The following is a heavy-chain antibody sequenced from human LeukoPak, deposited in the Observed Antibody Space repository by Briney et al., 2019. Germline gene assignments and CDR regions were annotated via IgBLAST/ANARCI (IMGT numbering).Heavy chain of an antibody. CDR3: ARDDGSHGFNWFDP. CDR1: GGSISSYY. D-gene: IGHD6-25*01. Sequence: SGTLSLTCAVSGGSISSYYWSWIRQPPGKGLEWIGYIYYSGSTNYNPSLKSRVTISVDTSKNQFSLKLSSVTAADTAVYYCARDDGSHGFNWFDPWGQGTLVTVSS. CDR2: IYYSGST. J-gene: IGHJ5*02. V-gene: IGHV4-59*01.